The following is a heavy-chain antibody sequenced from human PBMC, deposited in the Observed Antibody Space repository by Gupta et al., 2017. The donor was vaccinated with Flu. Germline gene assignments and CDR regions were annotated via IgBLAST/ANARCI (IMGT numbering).Heavy chain of an antibody. V-gene: IGHV3-23*01. Sequence: DVQLLESGGGLVQPGGSLRLSCAASGFTFSKYAMTWLRQAPGKGLEWVSGISAGGTSTYYADAGEGRFTISRDNSKNTLFLQMKSLRAEDXAXYYCAKXSGTIEVREVFDSWGQGTLVTVSS. CDR3: AKXSGTIEVREVFDS. J-gene: IGHJ4*02. D-gene: IGHD3-10*01. CDR2: ISAGGTST. CDR1: GFTFSKYA.